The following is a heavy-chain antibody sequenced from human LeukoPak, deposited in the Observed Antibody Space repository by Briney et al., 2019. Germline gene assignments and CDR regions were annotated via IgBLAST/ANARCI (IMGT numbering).Heavy chain of an antibody. CDR2: ISGSGGNT. V-gene: IGHV3-23*01. CDR3: AKARGIQLWFLDY. J-gene: IGHJ4*02. D-gene: IGHD5-18*01. CDR1: GFTFTSYA. Sequence: GGSLRLSCAASGFTFTSYAMSWVRQAPGKGLEWVSAISGSGGNTYYADSVKGRFTISRDDSENTLSLQMNSLRAEDTAVYYCAKARGIQLWFLDYWGQGTLVTVSS.